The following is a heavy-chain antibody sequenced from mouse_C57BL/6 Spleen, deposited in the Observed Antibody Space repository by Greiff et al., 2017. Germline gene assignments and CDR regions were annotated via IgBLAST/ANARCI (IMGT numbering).Heavy chain of an antibody. V-gene: IGHV14-1*01. CDR2: VDPEDGDT. D-gene: IGHD4-1*01. CDR1: GFNIKDYY. J-gene: IGHJ1*03. CDR3: TTGLGQRYFDV. Sequence: VQLQQSGAELVRPGASVKLSCTASGFNIKDYYMHWVKQRPEQGLEWIGRVDPEDGDTEYAPKFQGKATMTADTSSNTAYLQLSSLTSEDTAVYYCTTGLGQRYFDVWGTGTTVTVSS.